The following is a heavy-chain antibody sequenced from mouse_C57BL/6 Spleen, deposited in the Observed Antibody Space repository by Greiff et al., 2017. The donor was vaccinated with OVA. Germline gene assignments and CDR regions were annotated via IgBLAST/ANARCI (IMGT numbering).Heavy chain of an antibody. D-gene: IGHD1-1*01. Sequence: VQLQQSGAELMKPGASVKLSCKATGYTFTGYWIEWVKQRPGHGLEWIGEILPGGGSTNYNEKFKGQATFTADTSSNTAYMQLSSLTTEDSAIYYGAKESTTVVEGWYFDVWGTGTTVTVSS. V-gene: IGHV1-9*01. J-gene: IGHJ1*03. CDR1: GYTFTGYW. CDR3: AKESTTVVEGWYFDV. CDR2: ILPGGGST.